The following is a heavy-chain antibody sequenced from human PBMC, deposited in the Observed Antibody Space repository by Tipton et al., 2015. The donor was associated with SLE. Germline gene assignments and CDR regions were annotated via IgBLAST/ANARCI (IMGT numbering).Heavy chain of an antibody. J-gene: IGHJ4*02. CDR1: GYTFTSYG. CDR3: ARVRVDTAMGVFDF. Sequence: QLVQSGAEVRKPGASVKVSCKASGYTFTSYGMSWVRQAPGQGLEWMGWISAYKGDTNYAQKLQGRVTMTTDTSTSTAYMELRSLRSDDTAIYYCARVRVDTAMGVFDFWGQGTLVTVSS. V-gene: IGHV1-18*01. CDR2: ISAYKGDT. D-gene: IGHD5-18*01.